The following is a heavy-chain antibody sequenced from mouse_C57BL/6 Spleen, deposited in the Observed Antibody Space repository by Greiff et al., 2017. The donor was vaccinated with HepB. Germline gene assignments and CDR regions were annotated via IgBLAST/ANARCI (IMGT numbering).Heavy chain of an antibody. CDR1: GYTFTDYE. D-gene: IGHD1-1*01. Sequence: QVQLQQSGAELVRPGASVTLSCKASGYTFTDYEMHWVKQTPVHGLEWIGAIDPETGGTAYNQKFKGKAILTADKSSSTAYMELRSLTSEDSAVYYCTRPCLYYGSSYGYFDVWGTGTTVTVSS. CDR3: TRPCLYYGSSYGYFDV. V-gene: IGHV1-15*01. CDR2: IDPETGGT. J-gene: IGHJ1*03.